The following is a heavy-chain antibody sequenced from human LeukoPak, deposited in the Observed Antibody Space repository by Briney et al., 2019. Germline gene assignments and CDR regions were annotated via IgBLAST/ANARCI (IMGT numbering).Heavy chain of an antibody. V-gene: IGHV6-1*01. Sequence: SQTLSLTCAISGDSVSSTTAAWNWVRPSPSSGLEWLGRTYYTSTSKWDTDYAVSLKSRISVSPDISKNQFSLQLNSVTPEDTAVYYCTRGRRFYYGMDVWGQGTTVTVSS. D-gene: IGHD3-16*01. J-gene: IGHJ6*02. CDR3: TRGRRFYYGMDV. CDR2: TYYTSTSKWDT. CDR1: GDSVSSTTAA.